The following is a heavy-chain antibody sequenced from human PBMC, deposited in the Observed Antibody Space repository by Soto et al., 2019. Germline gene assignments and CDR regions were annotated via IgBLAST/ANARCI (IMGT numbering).Heavy chain of an antibody. Sequence: SVKVSCKASGGTFSSYAISWVRQAPGQGLEWMGGIIPIFGTANYAQKFQGRVTITADGSTSTAYMELSSLRSEDTAVYYCARDLEEIAAAGTSWFDPWGQGTLVTVSS. D-gene: IGHD6-13*01. CDR3: ARDLEEIAAAGTSWFDP. CDR2: IIPIFGTA. V-gene: IGHV1-69*13. J-gene: IGHJ5*02. CDR1: GGTFSSYA.